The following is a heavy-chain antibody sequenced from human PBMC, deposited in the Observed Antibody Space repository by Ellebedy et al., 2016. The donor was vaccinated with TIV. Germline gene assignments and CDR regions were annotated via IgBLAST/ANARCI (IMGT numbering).Heavy chain of an antibody. CDR3: VECRLGSCQYSSFES. CDR2: ISGPSITK. CDR1: GFTFNTYS. J-gene: IGHJ4*02. V-gene: IGHV3-23*01. D-gene: IGHD2-15*01. Sequence: PGGSLRLSCVASGFTFNTYSMSWVRQAPGKGLEWVSAISGPSITKLYTDSVTGRFTVSRDNSKSTLYLEMSSLRIEDTAMYYCVECRLGSCQYSSFESWGQGVLVTVSS.